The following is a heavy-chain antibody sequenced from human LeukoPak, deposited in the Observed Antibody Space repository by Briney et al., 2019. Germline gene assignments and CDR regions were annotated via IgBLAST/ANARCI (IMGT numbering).Heavy chain of an antibody. CDR1: GFTVNWNT. D-gene: IGHD3-10*01. Sequence: GGSLRLSCVASGFTVNWNTMNWVRQAPGKGLEWVGFIRSKAYGGTTEYAASVKGRFTISRDDSKSIAYLQMNSLKTEDTAVYYCTRDLWFGELGMDVWGQGTTVTVSS. CDR2: IRSKAYGGTT. CDR3: TRDLWFGELGMDV. J-gene: IGHJ6*02. V-gene: IGHV3-49*04.